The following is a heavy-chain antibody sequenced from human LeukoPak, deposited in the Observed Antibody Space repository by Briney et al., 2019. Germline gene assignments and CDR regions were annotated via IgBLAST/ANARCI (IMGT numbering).Heavy chain of an antibody. Sequence: GGSLRLSCAASGFTFSSYAMAGVGRAQGKGLEWVSAISGSGGSTYYAASVKGRFTISRDNSKNTLYLQMNSLRAEDTAVYYCAIGAGMDVWGKGTTVTVSS. CDR2: ISGSGGST. CDR3: AIGAGMDV. CDR1: GFTFSSYA. V-gene: IGHV3-23*01. J-gene: IGHJ6*04.